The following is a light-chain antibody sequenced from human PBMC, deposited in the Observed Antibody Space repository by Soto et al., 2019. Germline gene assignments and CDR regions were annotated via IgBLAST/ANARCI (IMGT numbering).Light chain of an antibody. J-gene: IGKJ1*01. CDR3: QQYGSSSWT. Sequence: EIVLTQSPGTLSLSPGERATLSCRASQSVSSSFLAWYQQKPGQAPRLLIYGASSRATGIPDRCSGSGSGTDFTLTISRLEPEDFAVYYFQQYGSSSWTFGQGTKVAIK. V-gene: IGKV3-20*01. CDR2: GAS. CDR1: QSVSSSF.